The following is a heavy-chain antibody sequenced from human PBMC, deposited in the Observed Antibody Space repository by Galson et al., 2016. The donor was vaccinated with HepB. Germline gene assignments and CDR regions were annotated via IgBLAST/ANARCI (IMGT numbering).Heavy chain of an antibody. J-gene: IGHJ4*02. Sequence: SLRLSCAASGFAFGSYWMSWVRQAPGKGLEWVANIKQDGSEKYFVDSVKGRFTISRDNAKKSLYLQMNSLRAEDPAVYYCAKGRGGVSVHWGQGTLVTVSS. V-gene: IGHV3-7*01. D-gene: IGHD3-10*01. CDR2: IKQDGSEK. CDR1: GFAFGSYW. CDR3: AKGRGGVSVH.